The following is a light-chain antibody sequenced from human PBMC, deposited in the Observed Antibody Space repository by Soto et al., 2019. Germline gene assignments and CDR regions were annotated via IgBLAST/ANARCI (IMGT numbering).Light chain of an antibody. Sequence: AIQMTQSPSSLSASVGDRVSITCRASQDIRDDLGWYQQKPGKAPKVMIYGASILQSGVPSRFSGSRSGTDFTLTISSLQPEEFATYYCLQDYNYPWTFGQGTRVEIK. V-gene: IGKV1-6*01. CDR1: QDIRDD. CDR2: GAS. J-gene: IGKJ1*01. CDR3: LQDYNYPWT.